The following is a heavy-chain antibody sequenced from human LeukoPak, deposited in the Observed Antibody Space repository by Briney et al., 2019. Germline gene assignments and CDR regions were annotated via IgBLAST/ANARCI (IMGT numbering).Heavy chain of an antibody. CDR2: IFYSGTT. D-gene: IGHD4-17*01. Sequence: SETLSLTCTVSGGSISSYYWSWIRQPPGKGLEWIGFIFYSGTTNYNPSLKSRVTISVDTSKNQFSLKLSSVTAADTAVYYCARVRYGPYSYYFDYWGQGTLVTVSS. CDR1: GGSISSYY. V-gene: IGHV4-59*01. J-gene: IGHJ4*02. CDR3: ARVRYGPYSYYFDY.